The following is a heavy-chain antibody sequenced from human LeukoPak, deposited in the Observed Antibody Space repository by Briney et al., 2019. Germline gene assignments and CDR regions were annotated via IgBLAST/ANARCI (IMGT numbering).Heavy chain of an antibody. CDR2: ISAYNDNT. CDR1: GYAFTSYG. V-gene: IGHV1-18*01. Sequence: GASVNVSCKASGYAFTSYGISWVRQAPGQGVDWVGWISAYNDNTNYAQKLQGRVTMTTDTSTSTAYMELRGLRSDDTAVYYCARALNSYGYSPFDSWGQGTLVTVSS. D-gene: IGHD5-18*01. CDR3: ARALNSYGYSPFDS. J-gene: IGHJ4*02.